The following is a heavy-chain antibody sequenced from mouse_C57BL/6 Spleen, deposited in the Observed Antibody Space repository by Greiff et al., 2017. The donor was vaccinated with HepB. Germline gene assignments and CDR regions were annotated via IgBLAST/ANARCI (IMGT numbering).Heavy chain of an antibody. CDR2: IYPRSGNT. V-gene: IGHV1-81*01. D-gene: IGHD2-2*01. J-gene: IGHJ2*01. CDR3: ARFGYAEGRYFDY. Sequence: QVQLQQSGAELARPGASVKLSCKASGYTFTSYGISWVKQRTGRGLEWIGEIYPRSGNTYYNEKFKGKAKLTADKSASTAYMELRGLNSEDSAVYFVARFGYAEGRYFDYWGQGTTLTVSS. CDR1: GYTFTSYG.